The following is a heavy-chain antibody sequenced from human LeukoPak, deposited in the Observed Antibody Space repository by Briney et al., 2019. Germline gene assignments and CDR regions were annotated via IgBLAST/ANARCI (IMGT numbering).Heavy chain of an antibody. D-gene: IGHD5-24*01. V-gene: IGHV3-66*01. J-gene: IGHJ4*02. CDR2: IYSGGST. CDR1: GFTVSSNY. Sequence: PGGSLRLSCAASGFTVSSNYMSWVRQAPGKGLEWVSVIYSGGSTYYADSVKGRFTISRDNSKNTLYLQMNSLRAEDTAVYYCARDRTDGYYYHFDYWGQGTLVTVSS. CDR3: ARDRTDGYYYHFDY.